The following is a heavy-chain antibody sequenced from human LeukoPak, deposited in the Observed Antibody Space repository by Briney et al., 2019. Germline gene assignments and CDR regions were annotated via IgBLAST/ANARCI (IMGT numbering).Heavy chain of an antibody. V-gene: IGHV3-48*03. Sequence: PGGSLRLSCAASGFTFSSYEMNWVRQAPGKGLEWVSYISSSGSTIYYADSVKGRFTISRDNAKNSLYLQMNSLRAEDTAVYYCAGGYKLGWVELYYYYYYMDVWGKGTTVTVSS. CDR1: GFTFSSYE. D-gene: IGHD5-12*01. J-gene: IGHJ6*03. CDR2: ISSSGSTI. CDR3: AGGYKLGWVELYYYYYYMDV.